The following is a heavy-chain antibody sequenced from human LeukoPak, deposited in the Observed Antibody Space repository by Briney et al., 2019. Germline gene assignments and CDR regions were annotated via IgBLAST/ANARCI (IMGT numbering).Heavy chain of an antibody. Sequence: PGGSLRLSCAASGFTFSSYAMNWFRQAQGKGLKWFSFISGSGDTTYYADSVKGRFTISRDKSKNTLYLQMNSLRAEDTAVYYCAKSRGESRGASNYWGQGTLVTVSS. J-gene: IGHJ4*02. CDR2: ISGSGDTT. V-gene: IGHV3-23*01. D-gene: IGHD1-26*01. CDR1: GFTFSSYA. CDR3: AKSRGESRGASNY.